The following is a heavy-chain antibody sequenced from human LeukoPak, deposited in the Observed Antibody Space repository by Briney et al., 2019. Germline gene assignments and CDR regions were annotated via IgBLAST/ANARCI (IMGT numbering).Heavy chain of an antibody. CDR3: AREGRYCSSTSCYMENWFDP. Sequence: SETLSLTCAVYGGSFSGYYWSWIRQPPGKGLEWIGRIYTSGSTNYNPSLKSRVTISVDTSKNQFSLKLSSVTAADTAVCYCAREGRYCSSTSCYMENWFDPWGQGTLVTVSS. CDR2: IYTSGST. CDR1: GGSFSGYY. J-gene: IGHJ5*02. V-gene: IGHV4-59*10. D-gene: IGHD2-2*02.